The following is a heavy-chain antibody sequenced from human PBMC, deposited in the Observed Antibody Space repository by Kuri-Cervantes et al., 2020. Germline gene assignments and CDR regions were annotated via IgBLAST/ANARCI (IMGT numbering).Heavy chain of an antibody. V-gene: IGHV4-34*01. Sequence: GSLRLSCAVYGESLSVYYWSWIRQPPGKGLEWIGEINHSGSTNYNPSLKSRVTISADTSKNQLSLKLSSVTAADTAVYYCARLLGYCSGGSCNWFDPWGQGTLVTVSS. D-gene: IGHD2-15*01. CDR2: INHSGST. J-gene: IGHJ5*02. CDR3: ARLLGYCSGGSCNWFDP. CDR1: GESLSVYY.